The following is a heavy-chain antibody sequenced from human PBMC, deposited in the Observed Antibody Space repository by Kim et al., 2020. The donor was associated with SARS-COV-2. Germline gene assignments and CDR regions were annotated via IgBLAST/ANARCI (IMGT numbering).Heavy chain of an antibody. D-gene: IGHD2-2*01. CDR3: AKDQGIVVVPAAGMDV. J-gene: IGHJ6*02. V-gene: IGHV3-30*02. Sequence: SVKGRFTISRDKSKNTLYLQMNSLRAEDTAVYYCAKDQGIVVVPAAGMDVWGQGTTVTVSS.